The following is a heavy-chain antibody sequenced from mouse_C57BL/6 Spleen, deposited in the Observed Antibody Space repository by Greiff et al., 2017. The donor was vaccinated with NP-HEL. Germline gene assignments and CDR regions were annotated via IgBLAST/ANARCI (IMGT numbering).Heavy chain of an antibody. CDR3: ARITTGGSVDY. V-gene: IGHV5-17*01. J-gene: IGHJ2*01. CDR1: GFTFSDYG. D-gene: IGHD1-1*01. CDR2: ISSGSSTI. Sequence: EVKLVESGGGLVKPGGSLKLPCAASGFTFSDYGMHWVRQAPEKGLEWVAYISSGSSTIYYADTVKGRFTISRDNAKNTLVLQMTSLRPEDAAMFYCARITTGGSVDYWGQGTTLTVSP.